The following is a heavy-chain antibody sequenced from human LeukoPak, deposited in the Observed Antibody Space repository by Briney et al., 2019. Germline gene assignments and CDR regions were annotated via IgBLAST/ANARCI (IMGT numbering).Heavy chain of an antibody. V-gene: IGHV5-51*01. Sequence: GESLKISCKASGYSFTGYWIGWVRQMPGKGLEWMGIIYPGDSTTYSPSFQGQVTFSADRSISTAYLQWSSLKASDTAIYYCARQGDGYNRPFDYWGQGTLVTVSS. CDR1: GYSFTGYW. D-gene: IGHD5-24*01. J-gene: IGHJ4*02. CDR2: IYPGDST. CDR3: ARQGDGYNRPFDY.